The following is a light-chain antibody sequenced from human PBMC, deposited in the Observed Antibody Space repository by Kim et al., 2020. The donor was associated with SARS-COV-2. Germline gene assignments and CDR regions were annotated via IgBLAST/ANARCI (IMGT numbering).Light chain of an antibody. CDR3: TSFASGATPYV. CDR2: DVT. CDR1: TSAIGGYDF. Sequence: QSIIISGTGTTSAIGGYDFVSWYQQQPGKAPKLMIYDVTNRPSGVSHRFSGSKSGNTASLIISGLQAEDEADYFCTSFASGATPYVFGAGTKVTVL. V-gene: IGLV2-14*03. J-gene: IGLJ1*01.